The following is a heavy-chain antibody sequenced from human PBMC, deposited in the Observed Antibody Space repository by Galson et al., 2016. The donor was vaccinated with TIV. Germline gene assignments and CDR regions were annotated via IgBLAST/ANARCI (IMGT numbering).Heavy chain of an antibody. D-gene: IGHD1-26*01. V-gene: IGHV3-30*18. CDR3: AKEETRGGRLYQYHGTDV. J-gene: IGHJ6*02. CDR1: GASAFTFNTYG. CDR2: ISYDGSNK. Sequence: SLRLSCAASGASAFTFNTYGVHWVRQAPGKGLEWVAVISYDGSNKYLGDSVKGRFTISRDNSDNTVYLQMTSLTTEDTAVYFCAKEETRGGRLYQYHGTDVWGQGTTVTVSS.